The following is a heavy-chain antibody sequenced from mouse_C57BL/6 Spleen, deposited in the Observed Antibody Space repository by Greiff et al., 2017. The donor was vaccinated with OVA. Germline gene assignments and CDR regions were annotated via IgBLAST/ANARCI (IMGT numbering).Heavy chain of an antibody. Sequence: EVKLVESGEGLVKPGGSLKLSCAASGFTFSSYAMSWVRQTPGKRLEWVAYISSGGDYIYYADTVKGRFTISRDNARNTLYLQMSSLKSEDTAMYYCTRSYGNYGYAMDYWGQGTSVTVSS. D-gene: IGHD2-10*02. CDR1: GFTFSSYA. CDR2: ISSGGDYI. J-gene: IGHJ4*01. V-gene: IGHV5-9-1*02. CDR3: TRSYGNYGYAMDY.